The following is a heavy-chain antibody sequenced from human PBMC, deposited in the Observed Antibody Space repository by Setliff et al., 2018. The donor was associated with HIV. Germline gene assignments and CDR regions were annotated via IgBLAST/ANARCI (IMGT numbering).Heavy chain of an antibody. CDR3: AREHCSGGSCNGFDI. CDR1: GGSITSNNYY. CDR2: IYTSGST. Sequence: SETLSLTCTVSGGSITSNNYYWGWIRQPAGKGLEWIGRIYTSGSTNYNPSLKSRVTIPVDTSKNQFSLKLRSVTAADTAMYYCAREHCSGGSCNGFDIWGQGTMVTVSS. V-gene: IGHV4-61*02. D-gene: IGHD2-15*01. J-gene: IGHJ3*02.